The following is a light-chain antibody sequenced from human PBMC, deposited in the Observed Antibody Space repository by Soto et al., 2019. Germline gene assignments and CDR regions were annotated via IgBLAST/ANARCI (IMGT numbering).Light chain of an antibody. V-gene: IGKV2-28*01. J-gene: IGKJ1*01. CDR2: LGA. CDR3: MQAVYTRT. Sequence: DIVMTQSPLSLPVTAGERSSSSCRSSRNLLHIDGYNYVDCYLQKPGQSPQLLIFLGAYRASGVPDRFSGSGSGTDFTLRISGVEAEDVGVYYCMQAVYTRTFGPGSKVDI. CDR1: RNLLHIDGYNY.